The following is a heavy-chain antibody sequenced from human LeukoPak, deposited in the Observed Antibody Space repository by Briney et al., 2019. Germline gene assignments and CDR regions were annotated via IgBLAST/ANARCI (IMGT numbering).Heavy chain of an antibody. CDR1: GASISSYY. D-gene: IGHD3-10*01. CDR2: IYYSGNT. J-gene: IGHJ4*02. CDR3: ARGQRSYFRAVDD. V-gene: IGHV4-59*01. Sequence: PSETLSLTCTVSGASISSYYWSWIRQPPGKGLEWIGYIYYSGNTNYLPSLKSRVTISVDTSKNQFSLKLSSVTATDTAVYYCARGQRSYFRAVDDWGQGILVSVSS.